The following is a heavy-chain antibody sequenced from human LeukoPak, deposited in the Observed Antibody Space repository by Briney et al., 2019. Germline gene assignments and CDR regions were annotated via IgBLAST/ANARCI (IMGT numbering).Heavy chain of an antibody. CDR3: ARRGRNYYGSGSPTDDALDV. J-gene: IGHJ3*01. Sequence: ASVKVSCKPSGYTVTNYGISWGRQAPGHGLGWMAWINPYNGNTNYFQKFPGSVTMTTDTSTSTAYMELRSLRSDDTAVYYCARRGRNYYGSGSPTDDALDVWGQGTMVTVSS. CDR1: GYTVTNYG. D-gene: IGHD3-10*01. V-gene: IGHV1-18*01. CDR2: INPYNGNT.